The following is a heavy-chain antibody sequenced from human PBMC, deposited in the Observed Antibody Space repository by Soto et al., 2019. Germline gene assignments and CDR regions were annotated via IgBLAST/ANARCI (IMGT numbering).Heavy chain of an antibody. CDR3: ARDRSYSLDV. Sequence: EVQLVESGGGLLQPGGSLRLSCAVSGSTFSNDWMHWVRQAPGKGLVWVSHITSDGSSTNYADFVKGRFTIARDNAKNTVYLQMNSLRDEDTAVYYWARDRSYSLDVWGQGTTVTVSS. V-gene: IGHV3-74*01. CDR1: GSTFSNDW. J-gene: IGHJ6*02. CDR2: ITSDGSST.